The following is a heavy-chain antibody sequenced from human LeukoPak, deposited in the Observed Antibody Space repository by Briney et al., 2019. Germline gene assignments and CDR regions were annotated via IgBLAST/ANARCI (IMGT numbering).Heavy chain of an antibody. CDR3: ARHLYSSSPLDWFDP. J-gene: IGHJ5*02. V-gene: IGHV4-39*01. D-gene: IGHD6-6*01. CDR2: IYYSGST. CDR1: GGSISSSSYY. Sequence: SETLSLTCTVSGGSISSSSYYWGWIRQPPGKGVEWIGSIYYSGSTYYNPSLKSRVTISVDTSKNQFSLKLSSVTAADTAVYYCARHLYSSSPLDWFDPWGQGTLVTVSS.